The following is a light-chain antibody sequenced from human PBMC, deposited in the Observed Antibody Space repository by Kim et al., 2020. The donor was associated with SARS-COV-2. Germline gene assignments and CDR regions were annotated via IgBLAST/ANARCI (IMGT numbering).Light chain of an antibody. V-gene: IGLV2-11*03. CDR3: CSYAGSYTWV. J-gene: IGLJ3*02. CDR1: SSDVGVYNS. Sequence: GQSVTISCTGTSSDVGVYNSVSWYQQHPGNAPKLIIYDVSERPSGVPDRFSGSRSANTASLTISGLQAGDEASYHCCSYAGSYTWVFGGGTKLTVL. CDR2: DVS.